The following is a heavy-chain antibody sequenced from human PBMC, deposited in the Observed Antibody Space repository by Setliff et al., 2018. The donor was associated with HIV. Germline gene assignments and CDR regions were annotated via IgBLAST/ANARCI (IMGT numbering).Heavy chain of an antibody. Sequence: ASVKVSCKASGYIFMNNDISWVRQAPGQGLEWVGWVNPNRGNTGFAQKFQGRLTITRDTSKSTVYMELSSPRSEDTGVYYCARIVAPGSHGPDYYMDVWGKGTTVTVTS. CDR3: ARIVAPGSHGPDYYMDV. J-gene: IGHJ6*03. CDR2: VNPNRGNT. D-gene: IGHD2-21*01. V-gene: IGHV1-8*03. CDR1: GYIFMNND.